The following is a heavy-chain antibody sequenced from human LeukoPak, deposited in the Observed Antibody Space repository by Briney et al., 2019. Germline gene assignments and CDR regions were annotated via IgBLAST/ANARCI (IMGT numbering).Heavy chain of an antibody. J-gene: IGHJ3*02. V-gene: IGHV3-30*02. CDR3: AKDSRYDILTGQPFHDAFDI. Sequence: GGSLRLSCAASGFTFSSYGMHWVRQAPGKGLEWVAFIRYDGSNKYYADSVKGRFSISRDNSKNTLYLQVNGLRTEDTAVYYCAKDSRYDILTGQPFHDAFDIWGQGTMVTVSS. CDR2: IRYDGSNK. CDR1: GFTFSSYG. D-gene: IGHD3-9*01.